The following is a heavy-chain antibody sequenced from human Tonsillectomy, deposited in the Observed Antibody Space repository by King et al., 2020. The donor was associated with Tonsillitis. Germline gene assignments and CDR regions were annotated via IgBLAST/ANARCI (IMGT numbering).Heavy chain of an antibody. CDR3: AKDFVHYGGNPLFFRGMDV. CDR2: ISYDGSNK. D-gene: IGHD4-23*01. Sequence: VQLVESGGGVVQPGRSLRLSCAASGFTFSSYGMHWVRQAPGKGLEWVAVISYDGSNKYYADSVKGRFTISRDNSKKTLYLQMNSLRAEDTAVYYCAKDFVHYGGNPLFFRGMDVWGQGATVTLS. V-gene: IGHV3-30*18. CDR1: GFTFSSYG. J-gene: IGHJ6*02.